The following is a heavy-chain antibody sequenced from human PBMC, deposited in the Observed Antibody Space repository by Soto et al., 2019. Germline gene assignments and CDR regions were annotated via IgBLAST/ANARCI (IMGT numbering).Heavy chain of an antibody. V-gene: IGHV3-23*01. CDR2: ISGSGGST. CDR1: GFSFSSYA. CDR3: AKGPGVRGVTYFDY. J-gene: IGHJ4*02. Sequence: EVQLLESGGDLVQPGGSLRLSCAASGFSFSSYAMNWVRQAPGKGLEWVSAISGSGGSTYNAESVKGRFTISRDNSKNSLYLQMNSLRAEDTAVYYCAKGPGVRGVTYFDYWGQGTLVTVSS. D-gene: IGHD3-10*01.